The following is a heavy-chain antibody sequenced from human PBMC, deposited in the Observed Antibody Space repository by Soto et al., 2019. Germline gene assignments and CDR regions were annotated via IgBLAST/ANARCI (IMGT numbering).Heavy chain of an antibody. CDR1: GFTFNSYW. CDR2: INTDGSRT. J-gene: IGHJ4*02. V-gene: IGHV3-74*01. D-gene: IGHD2-8*01. Sequence: EVQLVESGGDLVQPGKSLSLSCAASGFTFNSYWMHWVRQVPGKGLVWVSQINTDGSRTDYADSVRGRFTNSRDNAKNTLYLRVDSLRAEDTAVYYCVRSLIGSSAYWGQGTLVTVSS. CDR3: VRSLIGSSAY.